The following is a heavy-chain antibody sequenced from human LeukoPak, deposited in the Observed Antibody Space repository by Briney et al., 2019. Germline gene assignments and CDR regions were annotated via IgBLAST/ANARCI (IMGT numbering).Heavy chain of an antibody. CDR3: VKGAGYYYDSRFDY. V-gene: IGHV3-30*02. Sequence: GGSLRLSCAASGFTFSNYGMHWVRQAPGKGLEWVAFIRYDGSNKYYADSVKGRFTVSRDNSKNTLYLQMNSLRAEDTALYYCVKGAGYYYDSRFDYWGQGTLVTVSS. CDR2: IRYDGSNK. D-gene: IGHD3-22*01. CDR1: GFTFSNYG. J-gene: IGHJ4*02.